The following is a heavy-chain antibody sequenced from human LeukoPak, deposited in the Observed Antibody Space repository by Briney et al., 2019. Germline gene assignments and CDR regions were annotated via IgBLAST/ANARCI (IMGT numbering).Heavy chain of an antibody. CDR3: ASFLTNYGMDV. Sequence: GGSLRLSCAASGFTFSSYWMSWVRQAPGTGLEWVANIKQDGSEKYYVDSVKGRFTISRDNAKNSLYLQMNSLRAEDTAVYYCASFLTNYGMDVWGQGTTVTVSS. V-gene: IGHV3-7*05. CDR1: GFTFSSYW. CDR2: IKQDGSEK. J-gene: IGHJ6*02. D-gene: IGHD3-9*01.